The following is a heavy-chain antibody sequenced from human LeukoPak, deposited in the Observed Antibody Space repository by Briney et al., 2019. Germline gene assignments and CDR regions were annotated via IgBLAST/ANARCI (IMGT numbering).Heavy chain of an antibody. J-gene: IGHJ4*02. Sequence: GGSLRLSCAVTGFTFSSYVMSWVRQAAGKGLVWVSSISGSGGSTYYAASVKGRFTISRDNSKKTLYLQMNSLRADDTAVYYCASWVPDRGFDYWGQGTLVTVSS. V-gene: IGHV3-23*01. CDR3: ASWVPDRGFDY. CDR2: ISGSGGST. D-gene: IGHD3-10*01. CDR1: GFTFSSYV.